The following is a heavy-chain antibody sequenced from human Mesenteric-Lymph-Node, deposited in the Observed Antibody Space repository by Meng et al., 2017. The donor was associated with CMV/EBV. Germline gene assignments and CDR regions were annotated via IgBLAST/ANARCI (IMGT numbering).Heavy chain of an antibody. V-gene: IGHV3-30*04. J-gene: IGHJ6*02. Sequence: GESLKISCVASGFSFSTYTMNWVRQAPGKGLEWVAGISYDGSTKYYGDSVTGRFTSTRDNSKNTLYLQMNSLRPEDTAVYYCARDYCSTSNCHKYYYYGMDVWGQGTTVTVSS. D-gene: IGHD2-2*02. CDR1: GFSFSTYT. CDR2: ISYDGSTK. CDR3: ARDYCSTSNCHKYYYYGMDV.